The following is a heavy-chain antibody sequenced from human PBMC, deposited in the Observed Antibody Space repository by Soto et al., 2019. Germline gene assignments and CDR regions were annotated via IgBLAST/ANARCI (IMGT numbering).Heavy chain of an antibody. D-gene: IGHD6-13*01. CDR1: GFTFSSYW. CDR2: IKQDGSEK. J-gene: IGHJ4*02. V-gene: IGHV3-7*01. Sequence: GGSLRLSCAASGFTFSSYWMSWVRQAPGKGLEWVANIKQDGSEKYYVDSVKGRFTISRDNAKNSLYLQMNSLRAEDTAVYYCAREGYSRAVGFDYWGQGTLVTVSS. CDR3: AREGYSRAVGFDY.